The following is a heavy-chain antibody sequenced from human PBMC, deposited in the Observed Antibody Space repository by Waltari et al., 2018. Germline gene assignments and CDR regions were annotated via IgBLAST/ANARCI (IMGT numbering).Heavy chain of an antibody. CDR2: ISPIFGTA. CDR1: GGTDRSSA. CDR3: AGWLRTGTTWYYGMDV. Sequence: QLVTFGDEVTKPRSPVKVHWQAYGGTDRSSAASRLRTAPGQGLEWMGRISPIFGTANYAQKFQGRVTITADKSTSTAYMELSSLRSVDTAVYYCAGWLRTGTTWYYGMDVWGQGTTVTVSS. V-gene: IGHV1-69*08. D-gene: IGHD1-1*01. J-gene: IGHJ6*02.